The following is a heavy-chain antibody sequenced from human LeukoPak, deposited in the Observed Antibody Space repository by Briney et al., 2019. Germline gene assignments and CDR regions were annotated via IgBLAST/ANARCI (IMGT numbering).Heavy chain of an antibody. CDR2: ISGSGGST. D-gene: IGHD3-22*01. CDR3: AKSIGSGSYYGGDY. Sequence: PGGSLRLSCAASEFTFSSYAMSWVRQAPGKGLEWVSVISGSGGSTYYADSVKGRSTISRDNSKNTLYLQMNSLRAEDTAVYYCAKSIGSGSYYGGDYWGQGTLVTVSS. V-gene: IGHV3-23*01. CDR1: EFTFSSYA. J-gene: IGHJ4*02.